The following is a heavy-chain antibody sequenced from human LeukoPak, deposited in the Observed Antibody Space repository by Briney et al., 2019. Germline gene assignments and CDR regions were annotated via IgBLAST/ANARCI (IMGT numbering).Heavy chain of an antibody. Sequence: SETLSLTCTVSGDSISSYYWSWVRQPPGKGLEWIGYIFYTGSTNYDPSLKSRVTISVDTSKNQFSLKLRSVTAADTAVYYCARLYYDTSDSKVRTSPLGITGFDYWGHGTLVTVSS. CDR3: ARLYYDTSDSKVRTSPLGITGFDY. D-gene: IGHD3-22*01. J-gene: IGHJ4*01. CDR1: GDSISSYY. CDR2: IFYTGST. V-gene: IGHV4-59*01.